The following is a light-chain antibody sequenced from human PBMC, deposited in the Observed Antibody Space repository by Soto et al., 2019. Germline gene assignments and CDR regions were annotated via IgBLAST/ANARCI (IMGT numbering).Light chain of an antibody. J-gene: IGLJ2*01. CDR1: SGHSSYA. CDR2: LNSDGSH. V-gene: IGLV4-69*01. Sequence: QAVLTQSPSASASLGASVKLTCTLSSGHSSYAIAWHQQQPEKGPRYLMKLNSDGSHSKGDGIPGRFSGSSSGAERYPTISSRQSEDEADYYCQTWGTGIVVFGGGTKLTVL. CDR3: QTWGTGIVV.